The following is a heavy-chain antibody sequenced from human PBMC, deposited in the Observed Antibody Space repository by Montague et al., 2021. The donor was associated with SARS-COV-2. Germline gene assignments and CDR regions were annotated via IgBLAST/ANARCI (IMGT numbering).Heavy chain of an antibody. CDR2: ISGSGGST. Sequence: SLRLSCPASGFTFSSYAMSWVRQAPGKGLEWVSAISGSGGSTYYADSVKGRFTISRDNSKNTLYLQMNSLRAEDTAVYYCAKDSGSSMDYYYGMDVWGQGTTVTASS. CDR3: AKDSGSSMDYYYGMDV. CDR1: GFTFSSYA. J-gene: IGHJ6*02. D-gene: IGHD1-26*01. V-gene: IGHV3-23*01.